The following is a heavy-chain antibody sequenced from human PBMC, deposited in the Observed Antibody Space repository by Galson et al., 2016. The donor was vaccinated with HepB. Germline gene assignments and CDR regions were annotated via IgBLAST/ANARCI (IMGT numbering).Heavy chain of an antibody. J-gene: IGHJ4*02. D-gene: IGHD1-26*01. V-gene: IGHV3-30-3*01. CDR2: ISFDGTNK. CDR3: ARGRRGSYPYYFDH. CDR1: GFTFNTYT. Sequence: SLRLSCAASGFTFNTYTIHWVRQTPGKGLEWAASISFDGTNKYYADSVKGRFTISRDNHRNTLSLQMNSLRAEDTAVYYCARGRRGSYPYYFDHWGQGTLVTVSS.